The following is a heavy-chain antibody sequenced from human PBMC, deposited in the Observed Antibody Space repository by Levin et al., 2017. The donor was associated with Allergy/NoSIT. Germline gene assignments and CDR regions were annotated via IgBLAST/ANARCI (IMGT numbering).Heavy chain of an antibody. J-gene: IGHJ4*02. V-gene: IGHV3-74*01. Sequence: AGGSLRLSCAASGFTFSNYWMHRVRQAPGEGLVWVSHINSDGGNINYADSVKGRFTFSRDNAKNTVYLQMNSLRAEDTAVYYCARGGCSATSCLDSWGQGTLVTVSS. CDR2: INSDGGNI. CDR3: ARGGCSATSCLDS. CDR1: GFTFSNYW. D-gene: IGHD2-2*01.